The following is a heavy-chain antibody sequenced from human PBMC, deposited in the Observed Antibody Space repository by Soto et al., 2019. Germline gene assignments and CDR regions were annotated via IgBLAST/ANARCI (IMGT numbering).Heavy chain of an antibody. CDR3: ARWGRSGTTAIDAFDI. CDR1: GGSINDYH. J-gene: IGHJ3*02. D-gene: IGHD3-16*01. Sequence: QVQLRESGPGLVKPSGTLSLTCAVSGGSINDYHWNWIRQPPGKGLEWIGFLSYSGNTKYSPSLQRRVTMSEDTSNYKRSRRLTAVTDADTAMYYCARWGRSGTTAIDAFDIWGQGTMVTVSS. CDR2: LSYSGNT. V-gene: IGHV4-59*01.